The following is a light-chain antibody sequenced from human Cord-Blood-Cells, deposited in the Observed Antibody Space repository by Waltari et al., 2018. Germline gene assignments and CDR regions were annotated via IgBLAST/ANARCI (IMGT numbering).Light chain of an antibody. CDR2: DVS. CDR1: SSDVGGYNY. CDR3: SSYTSSSTKV. J-gene: IGLJ2*01. V-gene: IGLV2-14*04. Sequence: CTGTSSDVGGYNYVSWYQQHPGKAPKLMIYDVSKRPSGVSNRFSGSKSGNTASLTISGLQAEDEADYYCSSYTSSSTKVFGGGTKLTVL.